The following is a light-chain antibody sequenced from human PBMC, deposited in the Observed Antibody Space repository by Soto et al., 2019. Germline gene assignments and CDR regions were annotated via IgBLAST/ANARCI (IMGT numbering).Light chain of an antibody. J-gene: IGKJ5*01. V-gene: IGKV1-39*01. CDR1: QTVTSY. CDR2: AAS. CDR3: QQRSNWPIT. Sequence: DVQMTQSPSSLSASVGDSLTLTCRASQTVTSYLNWYQQKPGKAPKLLIYAASTLQSGVPSRFSGSGSGTDFTLTISSLEPEDFAVYYCQQRSNWPITFGQGTRLEIK.